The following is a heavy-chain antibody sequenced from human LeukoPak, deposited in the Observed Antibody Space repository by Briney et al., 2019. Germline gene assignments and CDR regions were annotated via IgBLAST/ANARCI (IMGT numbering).Heavy chain of an antibody. Sequence: GGSLRLSCEASGFTFSSYAMSWVRQASGKGLDWVSAISGSGSSTYYADSVKRRFTISRANSKTTLYLQMNSLTAEDPAVYYCANDLLALVVRPTFSFDYWGQGTLVTVSS. CDR3: ANDLLALVVRPTFSFDY. V-gene: IGHV3-23*01. CDR2: ISGSGSST. D-gene: IGHD2-15*01. J-gene: IGHJ4*02. CDR1: GFTFSSYA.